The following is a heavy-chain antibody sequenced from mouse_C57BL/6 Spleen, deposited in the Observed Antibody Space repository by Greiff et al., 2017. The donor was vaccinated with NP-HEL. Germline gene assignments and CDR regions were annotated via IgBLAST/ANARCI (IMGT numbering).Heavy chain of an antibody. CDR1: GYTFTSYW. Sequence: QVQLQQPGAELVRPGSSVKLSCKASGYTFTSYWMHWVKQRPIQGLEWIGNIDPSDSETHYNQKFKDKATLTVDKSSSTAYMQLSSLTSEDSADYYCARGPLYYGSSYGFDYWGQGTTLTVSS. CDR3: ARGPLYYGSSYGFDY. J-gene: IGHJ2*01. CDR2: IDPSDSET. D-gene: IGHD1-1*01. V-gene: IGHV1-52*01.